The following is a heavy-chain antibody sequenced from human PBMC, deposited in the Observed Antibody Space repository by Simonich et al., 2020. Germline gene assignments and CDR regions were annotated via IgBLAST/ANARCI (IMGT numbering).Heavy chain of an antibody. CDR1: GFTFSSYA. CDR3: ARDGERYCGGDCYSYFDY. Sequence: QVQLVESGGGVVQPGRSLRLSCAASGFTFSSYAMHWVRQAPGKGLEWVAVKSYDGSNKYYADSVKGRFTISRDNSKNTLYLQMNSLRAEDTAVYYCARDGERYCGGDCYSYFDYWGQGTLVTVSS. CDR2: KSYDGSNK. V-gene: IGHV3-30*07. J-gene: IGHJ4*02. D-gene: IGHD2-21*02.